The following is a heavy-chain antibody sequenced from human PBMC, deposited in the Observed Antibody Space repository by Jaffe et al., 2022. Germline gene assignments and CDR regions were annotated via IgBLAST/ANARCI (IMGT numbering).Heavy chain of an antibody. V-gene: IGHV3-48*03. J-gene: IGHJ4*02. D-gene: IGHD3-22*01. CDR1: GFTFSSYE. CDR2: IGSGGDTI. CDR3: ASGITMIKRAPDY. Sequence: EVQLVESGGDLVQPGGSLRLSCAASGFTFSSYEMNWVRQAPGKGLEWVSYIGSGGDTIYYADSVKGRFTISRDNAKNSLYLQMNSLRVEDTAVYYCASGITMIKRAPDYWGQGTLVTVSS.